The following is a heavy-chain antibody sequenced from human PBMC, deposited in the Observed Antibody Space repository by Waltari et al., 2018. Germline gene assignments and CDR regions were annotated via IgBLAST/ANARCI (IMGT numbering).Heavy chain of an antibody. V-gene: IGHV4-59*01. Sequence: QVQLQESGPGLVKPSETLSLTCTVSGGSISSYYWSWIRQPPGKGLEWIGYIYYSGSTNYNPSLKSRVTISVDTSKNQFSLKLSSVTAADTAVYYCARVGATTYRSYWYFDLWGRGTLVTVSS. J-gene: IGHJ2*01. D-gene: IGHD1-26*01. CDR1: GGSISSYY. CDR2: IYYSGST. CDR3: ARVGATTYRSYWYFDL.